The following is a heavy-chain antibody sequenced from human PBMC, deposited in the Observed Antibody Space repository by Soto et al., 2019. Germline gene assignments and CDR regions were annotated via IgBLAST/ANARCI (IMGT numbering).Heavy chain of an antibody. V-gene: IGHV6-1*01. J-gene: IGHJ6*02. D-gene: IGHD3-3*01. CDR2: TYYRSKWYN. CDR3: ARVSRPTNYDVCSGYEYGMDV. CDR1: GDSVCSNSAA. Sequence: PSHTLSLTCAISGDSVCSNSAAWNWIRQSPSRGLEWLGRTYYRSKWYNDYAVSVKSRITINPDTSKNQLSLQRNSVTPEDTAVYYCARVSRPTNYDVCSGYEYGMDVWRQGTTVTVSS.